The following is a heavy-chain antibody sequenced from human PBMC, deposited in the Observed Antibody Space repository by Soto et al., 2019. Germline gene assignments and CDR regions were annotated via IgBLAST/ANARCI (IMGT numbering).Heavy chain of an antibody. CDR2: ISAYNGKT. D-gene: IGHD2-8*01. V-gene: IGHV1-18*01. CDR3: ARVVANGVSQY. J-gene: IGHJ1*01. CDR1: GYTFTNYG. Sequence: ASVKVSCKASGYTFTNYGISWVRQAPGQGLEWMGWISAYNGKTNYAQKLQGRVTMTTDTSTSTAYMELRSLRSDATAVYYCARVVANGVSQYWGQGTLVTVSS.